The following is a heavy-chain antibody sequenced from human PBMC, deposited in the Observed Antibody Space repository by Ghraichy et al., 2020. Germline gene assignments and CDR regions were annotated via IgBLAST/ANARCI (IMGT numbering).Heavy chain of an antibody. CDR1: GFMFSSYG. V-gene: IGHV1-18*01. CDR3: ARPIAVSGHFFDF. CDR2: ISANNGHT. D-gene: IGHD6-19*01. J-gene: IGHJ4*02. Sequence: ASVKVSCTASGFMFSSYGLSWVRQAPGQGLEWMGWISANNGHTNYAEKFQHRVTMTTDMSTSTAYMELRNLRSDDTAVYYCARPIAVSGHFFDFWGQGTLVVFSS.